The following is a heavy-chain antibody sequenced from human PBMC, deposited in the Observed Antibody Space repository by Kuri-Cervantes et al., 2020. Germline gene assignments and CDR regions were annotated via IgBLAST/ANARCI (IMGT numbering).Heavy chain of an antibody. J-gene: IGHJ6*03. CDR2: ISSSSYI. Sequence: GESLKISCAASGFTFSSYEMNWVRQAPGKGLEWVSYISSSSYIYYADSVKGRFTISRDNAKNSLYLQMNSLRAEDTAVYYCARDRYSGYDYGYYYYYMDVWGKGTTVTVSS. V-gene: IGHV3-21*05. CDR3: ARDRYSGYDYGYYYYYMDV. CDR1: GFTFSSYE. D-gene: IGHD5-12*01.